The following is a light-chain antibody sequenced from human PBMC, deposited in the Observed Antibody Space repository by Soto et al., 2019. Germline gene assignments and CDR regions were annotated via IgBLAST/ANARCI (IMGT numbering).Light chain of an antibody. CDR1: QSVSSN. J-gene: IGKJ4*01. V-gene: IGKV3-15*01. CDR2: GAS. CDR3: QQYNNCPLT. Sequence: EIVMTQSPATLSVSPGERATISCRASQSVSSNLAWYQQKPGQAPRLLIYGASTRATGIPARFSGSGSGTEFTLTISSLQSEDFAVYYCQQYNNCPLTFGGGTKVEIK.